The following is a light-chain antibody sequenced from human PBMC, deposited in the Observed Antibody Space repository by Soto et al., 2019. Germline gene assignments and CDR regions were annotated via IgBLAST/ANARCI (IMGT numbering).Light chain of an antibody. CDR3: QQRSQWPPMT. CDR2: DAS. V-gene: IGKV3D-20*02. J-gene: IGKJ5*01. Sequence: EVVLTQSPGTLSLSPGERATLSCRASQSVGSSYLAWYQQKPGQAPRLLIYDASSRATGIPDRFSGSGSGTDFTLTISRLEPEDVAVYYCQQRSQWPPMTFGQGTRLEIK. CDR1: QSVGSSY.